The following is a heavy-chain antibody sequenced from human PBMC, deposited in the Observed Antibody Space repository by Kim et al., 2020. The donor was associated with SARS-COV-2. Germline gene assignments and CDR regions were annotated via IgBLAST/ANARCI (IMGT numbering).Heavy chain of an antibody. D-gene: IGHD1-26*01. CDR3: ASLVPMTVNWFDP. J-gene: IGHJ5*02. Sequence: YADSVKGRFTISRDNAKNSLYLQMNSLRDEDTAVYYCASLVPMTVNWFDPWGQGTLVTVSS. V-gene: IGHV3-48*02.